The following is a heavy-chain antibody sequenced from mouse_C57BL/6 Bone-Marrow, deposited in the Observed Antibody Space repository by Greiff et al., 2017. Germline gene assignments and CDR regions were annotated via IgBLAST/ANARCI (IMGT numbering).Heavy chain of an antibody. J-gene: IGHJ1*03. CDR2: IYPGSGST. Sequence: VQLQQPGAELVTPGASVKMSCTASGYTFTSYWITWVKQRPGQGLEWIGDIYPGSGSTNYNEKFKSKATLTVDTSSSTAYMQLSSLTSEDSAVYYCARPYCSNYWYFDVWGTGTTVTVSS. V-gene: IGHV1-55*01. CDR3: ARPYCSNYWYFDV. CDR1: GYTFTSYW. D-gene: IGHD2-5*01.